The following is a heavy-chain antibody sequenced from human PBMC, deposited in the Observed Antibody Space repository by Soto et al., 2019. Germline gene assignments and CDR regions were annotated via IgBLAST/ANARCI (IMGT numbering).Heavy chain of an antibody. CDR1: GFTFNMYW. Sequence: PGXSLKLSCAASGFTFNMYWMSWVVQAPGKGLEWVANIKEDGSEGYYVDSVKGRFTISRDNAKNSLYLQMNRMRAEDTAVYFCASATSVWGGRDYWGQGTLVTVSS. CDR3: ASATSVWGGRDY. J-gene: IGHJ4*02. V-gene: IGHV3-7*01. CDR2: IKEDGSEG. D-gene: IGHD3-16*01.